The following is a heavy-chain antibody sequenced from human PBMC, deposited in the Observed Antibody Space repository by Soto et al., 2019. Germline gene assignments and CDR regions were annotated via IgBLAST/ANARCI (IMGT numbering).Heavy chain of an antibody. CDR3: ARVQYSYGLWYYFDY. V-gene: IGHV3-72*01. Sequence: EVQLVESGGGLVQPGGSLRLSCVASGFIFSDHYMDWVRQAPGKGLGWVGRTRNKANDYTTEYAASVKGRSIISRDDSKNSLYLQMHSLKSEDTAVYYCARVQYSYGLWYYFDYWGQGALVTVSS. J-gene: IGHJ4*02. D-gene: IGHD5-18*01. CDR1: GFIFSDHY. CDR2: TRNKANDYTT.